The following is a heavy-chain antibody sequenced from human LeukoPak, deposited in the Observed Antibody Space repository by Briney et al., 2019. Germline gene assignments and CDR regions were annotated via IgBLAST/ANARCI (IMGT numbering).Heavy chain of an antibody. CDR3: AREGILAYSGTSTSSYAFDV. V-gene: IGHV3-64*02. D-gene: IGHD1-26*01. Sequence: GGSLRLSCAGSGFIFYSYAMHWVRQAPGRGLEYVSAITSNGGSTFYADSVKGRFTISRDNSKNTLYLQMGSLRAEDMAVYYCAREGILAYSGTSTSSYAFDVWGQGTMVTVSS. J-gene: IGHJ3*01. CDR1: GFIFYSYA. CDR2: ITSNGGST.